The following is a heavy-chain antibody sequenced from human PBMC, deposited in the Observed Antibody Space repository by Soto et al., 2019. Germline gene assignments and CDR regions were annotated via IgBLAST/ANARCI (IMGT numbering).Heavy chain of an antibody. CDR2: IYYSGST. CDR3: DRASGPDYDSSGYYLNWFDP. CDR1: GGSISSGDYY. J-gene: IGHJ5*02. V-gene: IGHV4-30-4*01. D-gene: IGHD3-22*01. Sequence: SETLSLTCTVSGGSISSGDYYWSWIRQPPGKGLEWIGYIYYSGSTYYNPSLKSRVTISVDTSKNQFSLKLSSVTAADTAVYYCDRASGPDYDSSGYYLNWFDPWGQGTLVTVSS.